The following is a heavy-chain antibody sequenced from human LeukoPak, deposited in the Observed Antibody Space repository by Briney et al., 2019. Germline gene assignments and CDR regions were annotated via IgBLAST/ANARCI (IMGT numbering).Heavy chain of an antibody. CDR2: ISSSSSYI. D-gene: IGHD3-22*01. CDR3: AVSPRSGYYGYY. CDR1: GFTFSSYS. J-gene: IGHJ4*02. V-gene: IGHV3-21*01. Sequence: GGSLRLSCAASGFTFSSYSMNWVRQAPGKGLEWVSSISSSSSYIYYADSVKGRFTISRDNAKNSLYLQMNSLRAEDTAVYYCAVSPRSGYYGYYWGQGTLVTVSS.